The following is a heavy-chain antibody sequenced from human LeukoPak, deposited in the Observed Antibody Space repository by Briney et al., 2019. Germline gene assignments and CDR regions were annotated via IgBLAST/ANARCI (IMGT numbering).Heavy chain of an antibody. V-gene: IGHV1-69*13. CDR1: GGTFSSYA. CDR3: ARGGYTSGWYRD. CDR2: IIPPFGTA. Sequence: ASVKVSCKASGGTFSSYAISWVRQAPGQGLEWMGGIIPPFGTANYAQKFQGRVTITADESTSTAYMELSSLRSEDTAVYYCARGGYTSGWYRDWGQGTLVTVSS. J-gene: IGHJ4*02. D-gene: IGHD6-19*01.